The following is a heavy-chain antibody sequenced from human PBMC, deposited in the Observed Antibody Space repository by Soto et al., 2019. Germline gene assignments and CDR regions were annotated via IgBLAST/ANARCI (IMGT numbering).Heavy chain of an antibody. Sequence: SVNLAWKASGYSFTDYHIHWVRQAPGQGLEWLGRINPKSGGTSTAQKFQGWVTMTRDRSISTVYMELTRLRSDDTAVYFCARGHSTDCCNVLCSFFYNHEMYVRGQGSAVPVS. J-gene: IGHJ6*02. V-gene: IGHV1-2*04. D-gene: IGHD2-8*01. CDR2: INPKSGGT. CDR3: ARGHSTDCCNVLCSFFYNHEMYV. CDR1: GYSFTDYH.